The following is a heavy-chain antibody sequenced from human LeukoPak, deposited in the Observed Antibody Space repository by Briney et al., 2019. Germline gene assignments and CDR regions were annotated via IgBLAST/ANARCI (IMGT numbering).Heavy chain of an antibody. D-gene: IGHD3-10*01. Sequence: GGSLRLSCAASGFTFSSYAMHWVRQAPGKGLEWVAVISYDGSNKYYADSVKGRFTISRDNSKNTLYLQMNSLRGEDTAVYYCARVGGGDSSGRNWFDPWGQGTLVTVSS. J-gene: IGHJ5*02. V-gene: IGHV3-30*04. CDR3: ARVGGGDSSGRNWFDP. CDR1: GFTFSSYA. CDR2: ISYDGSNK.